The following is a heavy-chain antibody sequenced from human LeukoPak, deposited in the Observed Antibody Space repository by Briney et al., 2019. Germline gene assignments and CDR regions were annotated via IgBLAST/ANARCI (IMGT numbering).Heavy chain of an antibody. CDR3: ARDHSGAGT. D-gene: IGHD1-26*01. Sequence: GGSLRLSCAASGFTFSSYAMHWVRQAPGKGLEWVAVISYDGSNKYYADSVKGRFTISRDNSKNTLYLQMNSLRAEDTAVYYCARDHSGAGTWGQGTMVTVSS. CDR1: GFTFSSYA. V-gene: IGHV3-30*04. J-gene: IGHJ3*01. CDR2: ISYDGSNK.